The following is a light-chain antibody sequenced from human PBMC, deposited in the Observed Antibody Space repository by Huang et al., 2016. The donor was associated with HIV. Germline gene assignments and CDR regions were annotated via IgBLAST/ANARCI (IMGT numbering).Light chain of an antibody. Sequence: DIQMTQSPSTLSALVGDRVTITCRASQSISSWLAWYQQKPGKAPKLLIYKASTLESGVPVRFSGSGSGTEFTLTISSLQPDDFATYYCQQYNGYSYTFGQGTNLEIK. V-gene: IGKV1-5*03. CDR1: QSISSW. J-gene: IGKJ2*01. CDR3: QQYNGYSYT. CDR2: KAS.